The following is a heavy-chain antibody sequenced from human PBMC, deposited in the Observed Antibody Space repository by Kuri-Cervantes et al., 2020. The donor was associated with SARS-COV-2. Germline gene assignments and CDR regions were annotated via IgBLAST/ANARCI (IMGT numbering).Heavy chain of an antibody. CDR3: ARDSLDTAMVTTPDY. CDR1: GFTFSSYG. Sequence: GGSLRLSCAASGFTFSSYGMHWVRQAPGKGLEWVAVISYDGSNKYYADSAKGRFTISRDNSKNTLYLQMNSLRAEDTAVYYCARDSLDTAMVTTPDYWAREPWSPSPQ. J-gene: IGHJ4*02. V-gene: IGHV3-30*03. D-gene: IGHD5-18*01. CDR2: ISYDGSNK.